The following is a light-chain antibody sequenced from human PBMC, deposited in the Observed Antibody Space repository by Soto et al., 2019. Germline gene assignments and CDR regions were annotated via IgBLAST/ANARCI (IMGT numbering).Light chain of an antibody. CDR3: SSYTSSSTLL. V-gene: IGLV2-14*01. CDR2: DVS. Sequence: QSVLTQPASVSGSPGQSITMSCTGTSSDVGGYNFVSWYQQHPGKAPKLMIYDVSHRPSGVSNRLSGSKSGNTASLTISGLHAEDETDYYCSSYTSSSTLLFGGGTKLTVL. CDR1: SSDVGGYNF. J-gene: IGLJ2*01.